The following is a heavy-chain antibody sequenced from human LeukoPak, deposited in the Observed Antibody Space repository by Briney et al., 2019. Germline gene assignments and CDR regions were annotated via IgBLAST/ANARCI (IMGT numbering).Heavy chain of an antibody. J-gene: IGHJ4*02. V-gene: IGHV3-23*01. Sequence: GGSLRLSCAASGFTFSSNGMSWVRQAPGKGLEWVSGISASTGGTYYADSVKGRFTISRDISKSTLYLQMNSLRADDTAVYYCAKSFGSGRYADYWGQGTLVTVSS. D-gene: IGHD3-3*01. CDR3: AKSFGSGRYADY. CDR1: GFTFSSNG. CDR2: ISASTGGT.